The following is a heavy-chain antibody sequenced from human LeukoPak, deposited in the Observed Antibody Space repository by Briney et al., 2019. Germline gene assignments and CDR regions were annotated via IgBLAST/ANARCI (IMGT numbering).Heavy chain of an antibody. V-gene: IGHV3-21*01. D-gene: IGHD3-3*01. J-gene: IGHJ4*02. CDR3: ARGSVAFGSMDY. CDR2: ISSSSSYI. CDR1: GFTFSSYA. Sequence: GGSLRLSCAASGFTFSSYAMSWVRQAPGKGLEWVSSISSSSSYIYYADSVKGRFTISRDNAKNSLYLQMNSLRAEDTAVYYCARGSVAFGSMDYWGQGTLVTVSS.